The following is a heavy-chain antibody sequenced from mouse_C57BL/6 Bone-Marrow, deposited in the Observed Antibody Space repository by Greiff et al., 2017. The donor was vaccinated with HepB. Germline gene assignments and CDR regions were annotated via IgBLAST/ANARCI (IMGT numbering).Heavy chain of an antibody. D-gene: IGHD1-1*01. J-gene: IGHJ3*01. CDR1: GYSITSGYY. Sequence: VQLQQSGPGLVKPSQSLSLTCSVTGYSITSGYYWNWIRQFPGNKLEWMGYISYDGSNNYNPSLKNRISITRDTSKNQFFLKLSSVTTEDTATYYCANNYGGSLFAYWGQGTLVTVSA. CDR3: ANNYGGSLFAY. V-gene: IGHV3-6*01. CDR2: ISYDGSN.